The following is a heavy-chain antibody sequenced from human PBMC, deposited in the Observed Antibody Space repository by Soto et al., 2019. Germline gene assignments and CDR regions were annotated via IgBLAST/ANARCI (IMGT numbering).Heavy chain of an antibody. D-gene: IGHD3-22*01. CDR2: ISWNSGSI. CDR1: GFTFDDYA. J-gene: IGHJ4*02. CDR3: AKDSGDYYDSSGWFDY. Sequence: VQLVESGGGLVQPGRSLRLSCAASGFTFDDYAMHWVRQAPGKGLEWVSGISWNSGSIGYADSVKGRFTISRDNAKNSLYLQMNSLRAEDTALYYCAKDSGDYYDSSGWFDYWGQGTLVTVSS. V-gene: IGHV3-9*01.